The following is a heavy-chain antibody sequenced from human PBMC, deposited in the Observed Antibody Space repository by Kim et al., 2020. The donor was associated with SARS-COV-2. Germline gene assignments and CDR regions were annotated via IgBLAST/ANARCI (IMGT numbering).Heavy chain of an antibody. Sequence: SVKVSCKASGGTFSSYAISWVRQAPGQGLEWMGGIIPIFGTANYAQKFQGRVTITADESTSTAYMELSSLRSEDTAVYYCARDSYYDSSGYYYSGMDVWGHGTTVTVSS. CDR1: GGTFSSYA. D-gene: IGHD3-22*01. J-gene: IGHJ6*02. CDR2: IIPIFGTA. CDR3: ARDSYYDSSGYYYSGMDV. V-gene: IGHV1-69*13.